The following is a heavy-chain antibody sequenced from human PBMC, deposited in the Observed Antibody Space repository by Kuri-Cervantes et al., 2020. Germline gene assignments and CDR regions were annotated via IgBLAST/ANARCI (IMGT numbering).Heavy chain of an antibody. J-gene: IGHJ4*02. CDR3: ARLLKGYYYFDY. V-gene: IGHV4-31*03. Sequence: LRLSCTVSGGSISSGGYYWSWIRQHPGKGLEWIGYIYYSGSTYYNPSLKSRVTISVDTSKNQFSLKLGSVTAADTAVYYCARLLKGYYYFDYWGQGTLVTVSS. D-gene: IGHD2-15*01. CDR2: IYYSGST. CDR1: GGSISSGGYY.